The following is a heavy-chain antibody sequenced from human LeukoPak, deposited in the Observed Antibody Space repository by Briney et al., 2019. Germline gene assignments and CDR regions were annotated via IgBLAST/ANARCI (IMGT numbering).Heavy chain of an antibody. J-gene: IGHJ3*02. CDR2: ILYTGSM. Sequence: SSETLALTCTVSGGSISSRNYYWGWIRQPPGKGLEWIGKILYTGSMYNNPSLKSRVTMSVDPANNQFSLKLSSVTAADSAVFYCARHCRDVYNGSNDAFDIWGQGTMVTVSS. D-gene: IGHD5-24*01. CDR1: GGSISSRNYY. CDR3: ARHCRDVYNGSNDAFDI. V-gene: IGHV4-39*01.